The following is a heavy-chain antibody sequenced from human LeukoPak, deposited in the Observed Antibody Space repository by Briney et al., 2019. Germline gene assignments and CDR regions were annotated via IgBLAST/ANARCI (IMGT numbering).Heavy chain of an antibody. CDR1: RFTVSSNY. J-gene: IGHJ4*02. CDR2: IYSGGST. D-gene: IGHD3-9*01. V-gene: IGHV3-66*01. Sequence: GGSLRLSCAASRFTVSSNYMRWVCQAPAKELEWVSVIYSGGSTYYADSVKGRFTISRDNSKNTLYLQMNSLRAEDTAVYYCARDPRSRSYDILTGYSHWGQGTLVTVSS. CDR3: ARDPRSRSYDILTGYSH.